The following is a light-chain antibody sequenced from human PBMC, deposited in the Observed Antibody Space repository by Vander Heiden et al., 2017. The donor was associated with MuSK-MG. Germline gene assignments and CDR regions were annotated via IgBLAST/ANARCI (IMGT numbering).Light chain of an antibody. CDR1: KLGDKY. J-gene: IGLJ1*01. V-gene: IGLV3-1*01. Sequence: YELTQPPSVSVSPGQTASITCSGDKLGDKYACWYQQKPGQSPVLVIYQDSKRPSGIPERFSGSNSGNTATLTISGTQAMDEADYYCQAWDSSTKVFGTGTKVTVL. CDR2: QDS. CDR3: QAWDSSTKV.